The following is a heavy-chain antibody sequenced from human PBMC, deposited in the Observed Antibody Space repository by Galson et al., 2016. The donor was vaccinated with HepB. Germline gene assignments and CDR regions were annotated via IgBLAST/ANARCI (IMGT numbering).Heavy chain of an antibody. V-gene: IGHV3-53*01. CDR3: ARGVAVAGGVGFAY. Sequence: SLRLSCAVSGFTVSGKYMSWVRQAPGKGLQWVSIIYSGGDTYSADSVKGRFTVSRDNSKNTLYLQMNSLRVEDTAVYYCARGVAVAGGVGFAYWGQGTLVTVSS. CDR1: GFTVSGKY. D-gene: IGHD6-19*01. J-gene: IGHJ4*02. CDR2: IYSGGDT.